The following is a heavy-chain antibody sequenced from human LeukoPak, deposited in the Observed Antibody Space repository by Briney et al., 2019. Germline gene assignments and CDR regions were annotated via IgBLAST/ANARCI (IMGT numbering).Heavy chain of an antibody. D-gene: IGHD3-16*01. J-gene: IGHJ4*02. CDR1: GFTFSSYG. Sequence: GGSLRLSCAASGFTFSSYGMSWVRQAPGKGLEWVANIKQDGSEKYYVDSVKGRFTISRDNAKNSLYLQMNSLRAEDTAVYYCARGLGVLYWGQGTLVTVSS. CDR3: ARGLGVLY. CDR2: IKQDGSEK. V-gene: IGHV3-7*01.